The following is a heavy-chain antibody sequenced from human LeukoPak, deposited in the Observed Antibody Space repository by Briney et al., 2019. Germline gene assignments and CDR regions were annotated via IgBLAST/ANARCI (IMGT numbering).Heavy chain of an antibody. CDR1: GFTFSSYG. Sequence: PGGSLRLSCAASGFTFSSYGMHWVRQAPGKGLEWVAFIRYDGSNKYYADSVKGRFTISRDNSKNTLYLQMNSLRAEDTAVYYCAKDLSFGELTPHFDYWGQGTLVTVSS. D-gene: IGHD3-10*01. CDR3: AKDLSFGELTPHFDY. V-gene: IGHV3-30*02. CDR2: IRYDGSNK. J-gene: IGHJ4*02.